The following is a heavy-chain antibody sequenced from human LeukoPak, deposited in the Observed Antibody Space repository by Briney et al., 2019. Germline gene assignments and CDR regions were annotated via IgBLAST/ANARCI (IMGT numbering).Heavy chain of an antibody. CDR2: ISSSSSYI. J-gene: IGHJ4*02. CDR1: GFTFNSYT. CDR3: ARVGQGVGNRLDY. Sequence: GGSLRLSCAASGFTFNSYTVNWVRQVPGKGLEWVSSISSSSSYIYYSDSVKGRFTISRDNAKNSLYLQMNSLRAEDTAVYYCARVGQGVGNRLDYWGQGTLVTVSS. V-gene: IGHV3-21*01.